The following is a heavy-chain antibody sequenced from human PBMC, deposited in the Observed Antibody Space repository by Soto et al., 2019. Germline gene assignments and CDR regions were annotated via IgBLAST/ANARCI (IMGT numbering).Heavy chain of an antibody. CDR3: ARQEVEYSSSSPYYYYYGMDV. V-gene: IGHV1-69*06. CDR1: GGTFSSYA. D-gene: IGHD6-6*01. Sequence: SVKVSCKASGGTFSSYAISWVRQAPGQGLEWMGGIIPIFGTANYAQKFQGRVTITADKSTSTAYMELSSLRSEDTAVYYCARQEVEYSSSSPYYYYYGMDVWGQGTTVTVSS. CDR2: IIPIFGTA. J-gene: IGHJ6*02.